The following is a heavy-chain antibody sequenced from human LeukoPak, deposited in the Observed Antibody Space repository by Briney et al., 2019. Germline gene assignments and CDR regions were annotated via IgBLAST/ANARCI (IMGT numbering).Heavy chain of an antibody. D-gene: IGHD2-2*01. J-gene: IGHJ3*02. CDR1: GYTFTSYG. CDR3: AREPGLILLGSSDQLIPVDI. Sequence: ASVKVSCKASGYTFTSYGISWVRQAPGQGLEWMGWISAYNGNTNYAQKLQGRVTMTTDTSTSTAYMVLRSLRSDDTAVYYCAREPGLILLGSSDQLIPVDIWGQGTMVTVSS. CDR2: ISAYNGNT. V-gene: IGHV1-18*01.